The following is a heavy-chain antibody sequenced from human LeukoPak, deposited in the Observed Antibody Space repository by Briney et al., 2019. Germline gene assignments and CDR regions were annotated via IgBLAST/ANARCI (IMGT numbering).Heavy chain of an antibody. D-gene: IGHD6-13*01. J-gene: IGHJ4*02. V-gene: IGHV3-48*03. CDR3: VRRMGSSWYYFDY. CDR2: ISSSGSTI. CDR1: GFTFSSYE. Sequence: GGSLRLSCAASGFTFSSYEMNWVRQAPGKGLEWVSYISSSGSTIYYADSVKGRFTISRDNAKNSLYLQMNSLRAEDTAVYYCVRRMGSSWYYFDYWGQGTLVTVSS.